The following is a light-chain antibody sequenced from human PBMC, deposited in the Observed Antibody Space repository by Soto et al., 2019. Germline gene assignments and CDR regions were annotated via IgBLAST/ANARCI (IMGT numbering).Light chain of an antibody. CDR1: QSVSSY. J-gene: IGKJ2*01. Sequence: EIVLTQSPATLSLSPGERATLSCRASQSVSSYLAWYQQKPGQAPRLLIYDASNRATGIPARFSGSGSGTDFTLTISNLEPEDFAVYYCHQRSNWPPYTFGQGTKLEI. CDR2: DAS. V-gene: IGKV3-11*01. CDR3: HQRSNWPPYT.